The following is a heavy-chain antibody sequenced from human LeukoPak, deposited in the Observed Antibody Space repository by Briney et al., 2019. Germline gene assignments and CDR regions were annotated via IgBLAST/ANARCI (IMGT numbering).Heavy chain of an antibody. V-gene: IGHV3-23*01. CDR1: GFTFSIYA. CDR3: AKGRGGSCYSGLDS. J-gene: IGHJ4*02. Sequence: GGSLTLSCAASGFTFSIYAMSWVRLAPGKGLEWVSSIFGGGDTTYYADSVKGRLTISRDTSKNTLYLQMDGMRAEDMATYYCAKGRGGSCYSGLDSWGQGTLVTVSS. D-gene: IGHD2-15*01. CDR2: IFGGGDTT.